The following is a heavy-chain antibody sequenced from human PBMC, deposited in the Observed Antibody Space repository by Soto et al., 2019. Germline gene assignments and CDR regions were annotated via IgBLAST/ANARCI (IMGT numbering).Heavy chain of an antibody. CDR2: IYYSGST. V-gene: IGHV4-31*03. J-gene: IGHJ4*02. CDR1: GGSISSGGYY. CDR3: ARETTNMGRMDY. D-gene: IGHD1-1*01. Sequence: QVQLQESGPGLVKPSQTLSLTCTVSGGSISSGGYYWSWIRQHPGKGLEWIGYIYYSGSTYYNPSLKSRITIPVDTSKNQFSLKLSSVTAADTAVYYCARETTNMGRMDYWGQGTLVTVSS.